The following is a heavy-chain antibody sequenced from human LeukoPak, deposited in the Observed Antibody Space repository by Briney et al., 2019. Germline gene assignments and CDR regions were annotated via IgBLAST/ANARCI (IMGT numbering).Heavy chain of an antibody. CDR2: IYATGST. V-gene: IGHV4-4*07. CDR3: ARSDGYGLVGI. J-gene: IGHJ3*02. CDR1: GGSISSYY. D-gene: IGHD3-10*01. Sequence: PSETLSLTCTVSGGSISSYYWSWIRQPAGKGLEWIGRIYATGSTNYNPSLKSRVTISVDTSKNQFSLKLSSVTAADTAVYYCARSDGYGLVGIWGQGTMVTVSS.